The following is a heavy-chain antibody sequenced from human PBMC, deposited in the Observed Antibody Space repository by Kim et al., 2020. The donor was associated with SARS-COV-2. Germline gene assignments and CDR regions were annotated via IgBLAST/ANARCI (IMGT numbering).Heavy chain of an antibody. V-gene: IGHV5-51*01. CDR3: ARNLGSSRSSLLDY. J-gene: IGHJ4*02. D-gene: IGHD3-10*01. CDR2: IYPGDSDT. CDR1: GYNFANSW. Sequence: GESLKISCKASGYNFANSWIAWVRQMPGKGLEWMGIIYPGDSDTRYSPSFQGQVTISADKSINTAYLQWSSLKASDTAMYYCARNLGSSRSSLLDYWGQGTLVTVSS.